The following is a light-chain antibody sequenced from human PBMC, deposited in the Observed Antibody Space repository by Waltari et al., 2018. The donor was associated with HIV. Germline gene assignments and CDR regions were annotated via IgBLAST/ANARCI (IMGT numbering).Light chain of an antibody. CDR3: QQYYTTPLT. V-gene: IGKV4-1*01. CDR2: WAS. Sequence: DIVMTQSPDSLAVSLGERATINCKSSQSILYSSNNNNYLAWYQQKPGQPPKLLIYWASAREYGVPDRFSGSGSGTDFTLTISSLQAEDVAVYYCQQYYTTPLTFGGGTKVEIK. CDR1: QSILYSSNNNNY. J-gene: IGKJ4*01.